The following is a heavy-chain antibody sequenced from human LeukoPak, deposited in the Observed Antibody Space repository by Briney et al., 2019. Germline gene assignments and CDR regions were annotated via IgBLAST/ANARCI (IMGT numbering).Heavy chain of an antibody. Sequence: PSVTLSLTCTVSVGSVSSGSYYWSWIRQAPGKGLEWIGYIYYSGSTNYNPSLKSRVTISVDTSKNQFSLKLSSVTAADTAVYYCARVAVTVGGFDYWGQGTLVTVSS. J-gene: IGHJ4*02. CDR1: VGSVSSGSYY. CDR2: IYYSGST. V-gene: IGHV4-61*01. CDR3: ARVAVTVGGFDY. D-gene: IGHD2-21*02.